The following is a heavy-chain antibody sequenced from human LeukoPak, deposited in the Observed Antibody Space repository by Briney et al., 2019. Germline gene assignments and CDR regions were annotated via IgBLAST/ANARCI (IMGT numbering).Heavy chain of an antibody. D-gene: IGHD2-2*01. CDR1: GYTFTSYG. V-gene: IGHV1-18*01. CDR3: ARGTVRYCSSTSCYSDAFDI. Sequence: ASVKVSCKASGYTFTSYGISWVRQAPGQGLDWMGWISAYNGNTNYAQKLQGRVTMTTDTSTSTAYMELRSLRSDDTAVYYCARGTVRYCSSTSCYSDAFDIWGQGTMVTVSS. J-gene: IGHJ3*02. CDR2: ISAYNGNT.